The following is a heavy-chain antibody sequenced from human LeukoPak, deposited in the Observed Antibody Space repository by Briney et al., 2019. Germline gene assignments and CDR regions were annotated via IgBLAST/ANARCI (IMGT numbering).Heavy chain of an antibody. J-gene: IGHJ5*02. V-gene: IGHV1-18*01. D-gene: IGHD4-17*01. CDR2: ISAYNGNT. CDR1: GGTFSSYA. CDR3: ARYYGGNTNWFDP. Sequence: GASVKVSCKASGGTFSSYAIRWVRQAPGQGLEWMGWISAYNGNTNYAQKLQGRVTMTTDTSTSTAYMELRSLRSDDTAVYYCARYYGGNTNWFDPWGQGTLVTVSS.